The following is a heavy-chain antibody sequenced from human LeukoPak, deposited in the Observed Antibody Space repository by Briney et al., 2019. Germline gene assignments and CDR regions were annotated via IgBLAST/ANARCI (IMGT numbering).Heavy chain of an antibody. CDR1: GGSISSYY. CDR3: AKGAAAPDY. Sequence: SETLSLTCSVSGGSISSYYWSWTRQPPGKGLEWIGYSHYSGSTNYNPSLKSRVTISLDTSKNQFSLKLSSVTAADTAVYYCAKGAAAPDYWGQGTLVTVSS. D-gene: IGHD6-13*01. V-gene: IGHV4-59*01. J-gene: IGHJ4*02. CDR2: SHYSGST.